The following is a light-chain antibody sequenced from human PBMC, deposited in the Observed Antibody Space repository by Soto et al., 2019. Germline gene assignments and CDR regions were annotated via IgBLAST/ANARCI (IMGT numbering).Light chain of an antibody. CDR1: QNVNGF. Sequence: EIVLTQFPAILSLPPGQRATLSCRASQNVNGFLGWYQQKPGQVPRLLMYDTFKRASGIPARFSGSGSGTDFTLTISSLDLEDFAVYYCQQRDSWPITFGPGTRLEIK. V-gene: IGKV3-11*01. CDR2: DTF. J-gene: IGKJ5*01. CDR3: QQRDSWPIT.